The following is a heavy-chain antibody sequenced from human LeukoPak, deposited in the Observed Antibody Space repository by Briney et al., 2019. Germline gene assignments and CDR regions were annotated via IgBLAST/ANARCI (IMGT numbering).Heavy chain of an antibody. Sequence: SETLSLTCTVSGGSISSSSYYWGWIRQPPGEGLEWIGSIYYSGSTYYNPSLKSRVTISVDTSKNQFSLKLSSVTAADTAVYYCARDTLNPYYDFWSGYYQPYYYYMDVWGKGTTVTVSS. CDR3: ARDTLNPYYDFWSGYYQPYYYYMDV. D-gene: IGHD3-3*01. CDR2: IYYSGST. V-gene: IGHV4-39*07. CDR1: GGSISSSSYY. J-gene: IGHJ6*03.